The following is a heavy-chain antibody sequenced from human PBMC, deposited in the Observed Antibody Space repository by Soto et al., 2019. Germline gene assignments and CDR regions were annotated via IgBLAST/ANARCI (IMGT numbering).Heavy chain of an antibody. J-gene: IGHJ5*02. CDR1: GYTFTTYA. V-gene: IGHV1-3*01. D-gene: IGHD2-15*01. CDR2: INVGNGDT. CDR3: VGGFCRGGSCLNWIDP. Sequence: GASVKVSCKASGYTFTTYAMHLVRQAPGQRLEWLGWINVGNGDTRYSQNFQGRVTFISDTSANTVSTLLSSVRSEDTAIYYCVGGFCRGGSCLNWIDPWGQGTLVTVSS.